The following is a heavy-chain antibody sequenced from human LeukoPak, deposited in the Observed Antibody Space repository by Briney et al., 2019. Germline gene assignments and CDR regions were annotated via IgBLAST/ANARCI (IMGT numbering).Heavy chain of an antibody. CDR2: INHSGST. V-gene: IGHV4-34*01. D-gene: IGHD6-13*01. CDR1: GGSFSGYY. CDR3: ARGLYSPYYYYGMDV. J-gene: IGHJ6*02. Sequence: PSETLSLTCAVYGGSFSGYYWSWIRQPPGKGLEWIGEINHSGSTNYNPSLKSRVTISVDTSKNQFSLKLSSVTAADTAVYYCARGLYSPYYYYGMDVWGQGTLVTVSS.